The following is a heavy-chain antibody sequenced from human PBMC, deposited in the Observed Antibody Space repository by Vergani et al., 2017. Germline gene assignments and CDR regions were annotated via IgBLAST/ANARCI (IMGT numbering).Heavy chain of an antibody. D-gene: IGHD2-15*01. J-gene: IGHJ2*01. Sequence: QVQLVESGGGVVQPGRSLRLSCAASGFTFSSYGMHWVRQAPGKGLEWVAVIWYEGSNKYYADSVKGRFTISRDNSKNTLYLQMNSLRAEDTAVYYCARTTYCSGGSGYSWYFDHWGRGTLVTVSS. CDR2: IWYEGSNK. V-gene: IGHV3-33*01. CDR1: GFTFSSYG. CDR3: ARTTYCSGGSGYSWYFDH.